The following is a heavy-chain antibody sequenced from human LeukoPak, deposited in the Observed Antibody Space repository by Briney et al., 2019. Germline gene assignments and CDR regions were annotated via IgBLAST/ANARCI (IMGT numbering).Heavy chain of an antibody. J-gene: IGHJ6*02. CDR3: ARDREVGLLWFGELFGMDV. D-gene: IGHD3-10*01. CDR1: GYTFTSYG. V-gene: IGHV1-18*01. Sequence: ASVKVSCKASGYTFTSYGISWVRQAPGQGLEWMGWISAYNGNTNYAQKLQGRVTMTTGTSTSTAYMELRSLRSDDTAVYYCARDREVGLLWFGELFGMDVWGQGTTVTVSS. CDR2: ISAYNGNT.